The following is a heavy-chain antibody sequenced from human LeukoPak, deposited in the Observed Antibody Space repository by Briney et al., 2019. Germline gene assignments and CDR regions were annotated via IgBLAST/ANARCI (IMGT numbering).Heavy chain of an antibody. CDR2: ISGSGTST. D-gene: IGHD3-10*01. Sequence: GGSQRLSCAASGFTFNSHAMTWVRQAPGKGLEWVSAISGSGTSTYYAYSVKGRFTISRDNSRNTLYLQMNSLRVEDTAVYYCAKAQHYYGSGSYCEDWGQGTLVTVSS. CDR3: AKAQHYYGSGSYCED. CDR1: GFTFNSHA. V-gene: IGHV3-23*01. J-gene: IGHJ4*02.